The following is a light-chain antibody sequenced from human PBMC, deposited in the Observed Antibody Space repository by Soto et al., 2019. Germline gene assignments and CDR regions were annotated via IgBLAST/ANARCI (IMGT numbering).Light chain of an antibody. Sequence: QSALTQPASVSGSPGQSITISCTGTSSDVGSYNLVSWYQQHPGKAPKLMIYEGSKRPSGVSNRFSGSKSGNTASLTISGLQAEVEADYYCCSYAGTNVVFGGGTKLTVL. V-gene: IGLV2-23*01. CDR1: SSDVGSYNL. CDR3: CSYAGTNVV. CDR2: EGS. J-gene: IGLJ2*01.